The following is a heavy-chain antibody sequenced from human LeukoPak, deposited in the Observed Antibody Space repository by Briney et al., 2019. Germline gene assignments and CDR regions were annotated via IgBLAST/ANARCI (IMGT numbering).Heavy chain of an antibody. J-gene: IGHJ4*02. D-gene: IGHD3-22*01. CDR1: GGSISSSSYY. V-gene: IGHV4-39*07. Sequence: PSETLSLTCTVSGGSISSSSYYWGWIRQPPGKGLEWIGSIYYSGSTNYNPSLKSRVTISVDTSKNQFSLKLSSVTAADTAVYYCAREEDYYDSSGYPRPLGYWGQGTLVTVSS. CDR2: IYYSGST. CDR3: AREEDYYDSSGYPRPLGY.